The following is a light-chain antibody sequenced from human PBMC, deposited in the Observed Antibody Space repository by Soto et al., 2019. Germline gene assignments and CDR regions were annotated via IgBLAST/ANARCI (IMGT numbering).Light chain of an antibody. CDR2: EGS. J-gene: IGLJ1*01. CDR1: SSDVGSYNL. Sequence: QSALTQPASVSGSPGQSITISCTGTSSDVGSYNLVSWYQQHPGKAPKFMIYEGSKRPPGVSNRFSGSKSGNTASLTISGLQAEEEADYYCCSYAGSSTFVFGTGTKVTVL. CDR3: CSYAGSSTFV. V-gene: IGLV2-23*03.